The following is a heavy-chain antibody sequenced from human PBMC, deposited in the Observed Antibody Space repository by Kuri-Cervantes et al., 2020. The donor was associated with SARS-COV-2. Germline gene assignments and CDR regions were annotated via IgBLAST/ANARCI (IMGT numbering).Heavy chain of an antibody. CDR2: IYHSGSN. Sequence: SETLSLTCAVSGYSISSGYFWGWIRQPRGKGLEWIGSIYHSGSNYYNPSLKSRVTISVDTSKNQFSLKLSSVTAADTAVYYCARGFRNIDFFGLNLGIVEIPAARDEYYYYGMDVWGQGTMVTVSS. D-gene: IGHD2-2*03. CDR1: GYSISSGYF. V-gene: IGHV4-38-2*01. CDR3: ARGFRNIDFFGLNLGIVEIPAARDEYYYYGMDV. J-gene: IGHJ6*02.